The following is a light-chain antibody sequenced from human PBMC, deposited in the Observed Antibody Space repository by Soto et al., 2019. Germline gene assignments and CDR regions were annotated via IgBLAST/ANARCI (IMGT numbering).Light chain of an antibody. CDR2: GNN. CDR1: RSNIGAGHD. CDR3: HSYDSSLTAVV. J-gene: IGLJ2*01. Sequence: QSVLTQPPSVSGAPGQGVAISCTGSRSNIGAGHDVQWYQQLPGTAPKLLIYGNNNRPSGVPDRFSGSKSGASASLAITGLQAEDEADSYCHSYDSSLTAVVFGGGTKLTVL. V-gene: IGLV1-40*01.